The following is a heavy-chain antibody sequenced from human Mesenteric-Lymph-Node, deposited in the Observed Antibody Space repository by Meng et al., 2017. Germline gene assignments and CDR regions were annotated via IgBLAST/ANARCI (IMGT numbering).Heavy chain of an antibody. CDR3: ARAEDPWPWTHYHH. CDR2: INPSGGST. CDR1: GNTFTSYY. Sequence: AAVKVSCKASGNTFTSYYMHWWRQAPGQGLEWMGIINPSGGSTSYAQKCQGRVTMTRDTSTSTVYMGLSSLRSDDTDIYYRARAEDPWPWTHYHHWGQGTRVTCAS. V-gene: IGHV1-46*01. D-gene: IGHD5-18*01. J-gene: IGHJ5*02.